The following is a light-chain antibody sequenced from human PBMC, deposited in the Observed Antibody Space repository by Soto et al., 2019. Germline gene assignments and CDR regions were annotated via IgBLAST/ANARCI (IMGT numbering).Light chain of an antibody. J-gene: IGKJ4*01. CDR1: QTISDTF. CDR2: GAS. CDR3: QQFGVSPT. Sequence: EIVLTQSPGTLSLSPGERATLSCRASQTISDTFLAWYQQKPGLAPRLLIYGASSRATDIPDRFSGTGSGTDFTLTIDRLEPEDFAVYYCQQFGVSPTFGGGTKVEIK. V-gene: IGKV3-20*01.